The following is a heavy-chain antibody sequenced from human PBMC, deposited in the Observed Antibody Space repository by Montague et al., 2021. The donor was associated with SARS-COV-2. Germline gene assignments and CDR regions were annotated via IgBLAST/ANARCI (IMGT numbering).Heavy chain of an antibody. V-gene: IGHV3-43*01. D-gene: IGHD3-10*01. CDR2: ISWDGGRT. CDR3: AKALTLGSVSMIYGVDV. J-gene: IGHJ6*02. Sequence: SLRLSCAASGFTFDDYTMYWVRQAPGKGLEWVSLISWDGGRTFYADSVKGRFTISRDNSKNSLYLQMNSLRTEDAALYYCAKALTLGSVSMIYGVDVWGQGTTVTVSS. CDR1: GFTFDDYT.